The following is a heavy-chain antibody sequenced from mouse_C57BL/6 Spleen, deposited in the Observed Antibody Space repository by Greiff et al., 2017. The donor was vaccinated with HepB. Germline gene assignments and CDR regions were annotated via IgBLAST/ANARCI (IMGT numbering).Heavy chain of an antibody. CDR2: IDPETGGT. V-gene: IGHV1-15*01. J-gene: IGHJ3*01. Sequence: QVQLQQSGAELVRPGASVTLSCKASGYTFTDYEMHWVKQTPVHGLEWIGAIDPETGGTAYNQKFKGKAILTADKSSSTAYMELRSLTSEDSAVYYSTRGGYGDSNWGFAYWGQGTLVTVSA. CDR1: GYTFTDYE. CDR3: TRGGYGDSNWGFAY. D-gene: IGHD2-5*01.